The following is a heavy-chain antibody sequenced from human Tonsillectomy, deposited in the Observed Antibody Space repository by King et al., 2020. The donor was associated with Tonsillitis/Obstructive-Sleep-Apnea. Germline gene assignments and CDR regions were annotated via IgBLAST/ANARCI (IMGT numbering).Heavy chain of an antibody. J-gene: IGHJ6*02. CDR3: ARDYPVRGYLNYGMYV. V-gene: IGHV3-53*01. Sequence: QLVQSGGGLIQPGGSLRLSCAASGFTVSSNYMSWVRQAPGKGLEWVSVIYSGGSTYYADSVKGRFTISRDNAKNTLYLQMNSLRAEDTAVYYCARDYPVRGYLNYGMYVWGQGTTVTVSS. CDR1: GFTVSSNY. CDR2: IYSGGST. D-gene: IGHD2-2*03.